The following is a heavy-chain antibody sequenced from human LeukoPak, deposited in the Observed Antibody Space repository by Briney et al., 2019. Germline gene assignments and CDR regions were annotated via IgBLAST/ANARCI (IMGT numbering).Heavy chain of an antibody. V-gene: IGHV4-34*01. Sequence: KPSETLSLTCAVYGGSFSGYYWSWIRQPPGKGLEWIGEINHSGSTNYNPSPKSRVTISVDTSKNQFSLKLSSVTAADTAVYYCARRSYYGGYFDYWGQGTTVTVSS. CDR1: GGSFSGYY. J-gene: IGHJ4*03. CDR3: ARRSYYGGYFDY. D-gene: IGHD3-10*01. CDR2: INHSGST.